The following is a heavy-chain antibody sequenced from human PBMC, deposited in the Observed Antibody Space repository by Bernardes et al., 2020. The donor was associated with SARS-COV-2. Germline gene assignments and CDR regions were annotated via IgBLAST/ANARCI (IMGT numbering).Heavy chain of an antibody. V-gene: IGHV3-7*04. Sequence: GGSLRLSCAASGFTFSHYWMNWVRQVPGRGLEWLANIKSDGSPRYYVESVKGRFTISRDNAKNSLYLQMNSLRAEDTAVYYCAGGGYLDYWGQGDLVTVSS. CDR1: GFTFSHYW. CDR3: AGGGYLDY. CDR2: IKSDGSPR. J-gene: IGHJ4*02.